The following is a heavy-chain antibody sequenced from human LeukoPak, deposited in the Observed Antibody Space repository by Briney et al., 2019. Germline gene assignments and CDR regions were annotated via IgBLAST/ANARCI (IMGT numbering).Heavy chain of an antibody. D-gene: IGHD3-3*01. CDR1: GYTFTGYY. CDR3: ARSTGDYDFWSGYYTGFYYYYYMDV. Sequence: ASVKVFCKASGYTFTGYYMHWVRQAPGQGLEWMGWINPNSGGTNYAQKFQGRVTMTRDTSISTAYMELSRLRSDDTAVYYCARSTGDYDFWSGYYTGFYYYYYMDVWGKGTTVTVSS. V-gene: IGHV1-2*02. J-gene: IGHJ6*03. CDR2: INPNSGGT.